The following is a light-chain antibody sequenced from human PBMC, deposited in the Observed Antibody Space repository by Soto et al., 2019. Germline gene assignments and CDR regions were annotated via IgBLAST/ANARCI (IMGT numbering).Light chain of an antibody. J-gene: IGLJ2*01. Sequence: VLTQPPSVSGAPGQRVTISFTGASSDLGAGFDVHWYQQLPGTAPKLLIYGSRNRPSGVPDRFSGSKSGTSASLAITGLQAEDEGDYYCQAYDSSLSGGVVFGAGTKVTVL. CDR1: SSDLGAGFD. CDR3: QAYDSSLSGGVV. CDR2: GSR. V-gene: IGLV1-40*01.